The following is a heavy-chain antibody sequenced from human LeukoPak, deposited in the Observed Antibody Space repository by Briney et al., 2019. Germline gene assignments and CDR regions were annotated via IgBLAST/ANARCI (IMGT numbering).Heavy chain of an antibody. J-gene: IGHJ4*02. CDR3: ARMSDIVVVVAGGPLGY. Sequence: ASVKVSCKASGYTFTSYYIHWVRQAPGQGLEWMGIINPSGGSTSYAQKFQGRVTMTRDTSTSTVYMELSSLRSEDTAVYYCARMSDIVVVVAGGPLGYWGQGTLVTVSS. D-gene: IGHD2-15*01. CDR2: INPSGGST. CDR1: GYTFTSYY. V-gene: IGHV1-46*01.